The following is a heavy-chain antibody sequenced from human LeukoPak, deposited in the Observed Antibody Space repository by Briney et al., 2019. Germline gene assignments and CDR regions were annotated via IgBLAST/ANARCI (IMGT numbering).Heavy chain of an antibody. CDR2: IIPIFGTA. J-gene: IGHJ6*03. CDR1: GGTFSSYA. Sequence: WASVKVSCKASGGTFSSYAISWVRQAPGQGLEWMGGIIPIFGTANYAQKFQGRVTITADESTSTAYMELSSLRSEDTAVYYCARPSEGAAAGTGDYYYYMDVWGKGTTVTISS. V-gene: IGHV1-69*13. D-gene: IGHD6-13*01. CDR3: ARPSEGAAAGTGDYYYYMDV.